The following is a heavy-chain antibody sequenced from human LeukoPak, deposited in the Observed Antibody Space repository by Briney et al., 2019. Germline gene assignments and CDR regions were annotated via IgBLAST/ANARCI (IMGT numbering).Heavy chain of an antibody. V-gene: IGHV4-34*01. D-gene: IGHD3-10*01. CDR1: GGSFSGYY. Sequence: PSETLSLTCAVYGGSFSGYYWSWIRQPPGKGLEWIGEINHSRSTNYNPSLKRRVTISVDTSKNQFSLKLSSVTAADMAVYYCARSTYYYHSGSYSMDVWGKGTTVTISS. CDR2: INHSRST. J-gene: IGHJ6*03. CDR3: ARSTYYYHSGSYSMDV.